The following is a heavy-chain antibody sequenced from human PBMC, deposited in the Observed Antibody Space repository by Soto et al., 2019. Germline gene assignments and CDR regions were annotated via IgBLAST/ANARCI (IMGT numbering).Heavy chain of an antibody. CDR1: GYTFTSYA. V-gene: IGHV1-3*01. CDR3: AREEGTHYYGSGHYYYRDV. J-gene: IGHJ6*03. D-gene: IGHD3-10*01. Sequence: QVQLVQSGAEVKKPGASVKVSCKASGYTFTSYAMHWVRQAPGQRLEWMGWINAGNGNTKYSQKFQGRVTITRDTSASTAYRELSSLRSEDTAVYYCAREEGTHYYGSGHYYYRDVWGKGTTVTVSS. CDR2: INAGNGNT.